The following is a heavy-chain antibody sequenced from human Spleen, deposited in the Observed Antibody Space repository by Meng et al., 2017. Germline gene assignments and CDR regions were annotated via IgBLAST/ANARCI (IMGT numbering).Heavy chain of an antibody. D-gene: IGHD3-10*01. CDR2: IYTSCST. CDR1: GGPISSGSYY. V-gene: IGHV4-61*02. Sequence: SETLSLTCTVSGGPISSGSYYWSWIRQPAGKGLEWIGRIYTSCSTNYNPSLKSRVTITVDTSKNQFSLKLSSVTAADTAVYYCARVGYYGSGSYSPDAFDIWGQGTMVTVSS. CDR3: ARVGYYGSGSYSPDAFDI. J-gene: IGHJ3*02.